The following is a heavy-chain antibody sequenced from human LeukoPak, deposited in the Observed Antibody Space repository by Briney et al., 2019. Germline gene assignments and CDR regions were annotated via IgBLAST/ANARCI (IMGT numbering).Heavy chain of an antibody. J-gene: IGHJ5*02. D-gene: IGHD6-13*01. Sequence: GGSLRLSCAASGFTFSSYSMNWVRQAPGKGLEWVSSISSSSSYIYYADSVKGRFTISRDNAKNSLYLQMNSLRAEDTAVYYCARDPRAAGIRLDWFDPWGQGTLVTVSS. CDR3: ARDPRAAGIRLDWFDP. V-gene: IGHV3-21*01. CDR2: ISSSSSYI. CDR1: GFTFSSYS.